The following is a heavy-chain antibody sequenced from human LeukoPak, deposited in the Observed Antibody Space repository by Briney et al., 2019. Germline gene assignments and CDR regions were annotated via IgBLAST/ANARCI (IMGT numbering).Heavy chain of an antibody. CDR3: ARVPTIVGYTSRELGHWYFDL. V-gene: IGHV3-7*01. Sequence: GGSLRLSCVASELPFSTYWMTWVRQAPGKGLEWVANIKPDGSEKHYVDSVKGRFTISRDNAKDSLYLQMNSLRAEDTAVYYCARVPTIVGYTSRELGHWYFDLWGRGTLVTVSS. CDR1: ELPFSTYW. D-gene: IGHD6-13*01. J-gene: IGHJ2*01. CDR2: IKPDGSEK.